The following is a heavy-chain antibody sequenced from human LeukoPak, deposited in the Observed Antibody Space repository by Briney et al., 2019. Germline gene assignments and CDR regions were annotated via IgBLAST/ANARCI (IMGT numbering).Heavy chain of an antibody. CDR2: ISGSGSPM. V-gene: IGHV3-48*03. CDR1: GFIFNNYE. Sequence: GGSLRLSCASSGFIFNNYEMNWVREAPGKGLEWVSSISGSGSPMYYADSVKGRFIISRDNAKDSVSLQMNSLRAEDTAVYFCARDRGISAGSDFDYWGQGTLVSVSS. J-gene: IGHJ4*02. D-gene: IGHD6-13*01. CDR3: ARDRGISAGSDFDY.